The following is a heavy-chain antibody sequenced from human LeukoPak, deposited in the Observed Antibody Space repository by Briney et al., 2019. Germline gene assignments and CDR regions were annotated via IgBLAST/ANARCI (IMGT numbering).Heavy chain of an antibody. CDR2: ITGGGGST. D-gene: IGHD5-12*01. CDR1: GFSFSSYA. V-gene: IGHV3-23*01. J-gene: IGHJ4*02. Sequence: PGGSLRLSCAASGFSFSSYAMSWVRQAPGKGLEWVSTITGGGGSTYYADSVKGRFTTSRDNSKDTFYLQMNSLRVEDTAVYYCAKARIAATIYPKEVNFDYWGQGTLVTVSS. CDR3: AKARIAATIYPKEVNFDY.